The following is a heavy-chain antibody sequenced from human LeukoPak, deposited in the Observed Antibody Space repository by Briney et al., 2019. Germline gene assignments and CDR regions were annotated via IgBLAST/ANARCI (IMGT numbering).Heavy chain of an antibody. Sequence: ASVKVSCKASGYTFTSYYMHWVRQAPGQGLEWMGIINPSGGSTSYAQKFQGRVIMTRDTSTSTVYMELSSLRSEDTAVYYCARADPLYIVLMVYATHLDYWGQGTLVTVSS. D-gene: IGHD2-8*01. V-gene: IGHV1-46*01. CDR3: ARADPLYIVLMVYATHLDY. CDR2: INPSGGST. J-gene: IGHJ4*02. CDR1: GYTFTSYY.